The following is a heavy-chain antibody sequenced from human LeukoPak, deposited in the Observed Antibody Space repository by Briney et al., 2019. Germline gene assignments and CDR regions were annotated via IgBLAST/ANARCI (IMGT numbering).Heavy chain of an antibody. CDR3: ARDGETYCSSTSCWSPIDY. D-gene: IGHD2-2*01. Sequence: PGGSLRLSCAASGFTFSSYAMHWVRQAPGKGLEWVAVISYDGSNKYYADSVKGRFTISRDNSKNTLYPQMNSLRAEDTAVYYCARDGETYCSSTSCWSPIDYWGQGTLVTVSS. J-gene: IGHJ4*02. CDR1: GFTFSSYA. V-gene: IGHV3-30-3*01. CDR2: ISYDGSNK.